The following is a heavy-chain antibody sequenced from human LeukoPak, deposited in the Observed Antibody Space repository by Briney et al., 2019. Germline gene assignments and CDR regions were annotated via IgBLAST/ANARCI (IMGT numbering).Heavy chain of an antibody. V-gene: IGHV3-15*01. CDR1: GFTFSNAW. CDR2: IKSKTDGGTT. CDR3: TTDRIQLWLRDY. Sequence: GGSLILSCAASGFTFSNAWMSWVRQAPGKGLEWVGRIKSKTDGGTTDYAAPVKGRFTISRDDSKNTLYLQMNSLKTEDTAVYYCTTDRIQLWLRDYWGQGTLVTVSS. D-gene: IGHD5-18*01. J-gene: IGHJ4*02.